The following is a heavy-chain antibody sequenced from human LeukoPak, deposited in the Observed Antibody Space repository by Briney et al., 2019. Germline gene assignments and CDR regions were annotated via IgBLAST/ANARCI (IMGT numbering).Heavy chain of an antibody. V-gene: IGHV3-53*01. CDR1: GFTVSSNY. Sequence: PGGSLRLSCAASGFTVSSNYMSWVRQAPGKGLEWVSVIYSGGSTYYADSVKGRFTISRDNSKNTLYLQMNSLRAEDTAVYYCARDENSSGSSGYYYVTWGQGTLVTVSS. D-gene: IGHD3-22*01. J-gene: IGHJ4*02. CDR3: ARDENSSGSSGYYYVT. CDR2: IYSGGST.